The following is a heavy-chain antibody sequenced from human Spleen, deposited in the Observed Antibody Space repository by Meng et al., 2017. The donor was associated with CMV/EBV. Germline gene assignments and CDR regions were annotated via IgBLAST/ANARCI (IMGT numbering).Heavy chain of an antibody. CDR2: ISWDGSGT. V-gene: IGHV3-43*01. CDR1: GFTFGDYT. D-gene: IGHD2-2*01. J-gene: IGHJ4*02. Sequence: GGSLRLSCAASGFTFGDYTMHWVRQAPGTGLEWVSLISWDGSGTYYADSVKGRFTISRDNSKNSLYLQMNSLRIEDTALYYCAKDGGGYCSSTSCPRDFDYWGQGTLVTVSS. CDR3: AKDGGGYCSSTSCPRDFDY.